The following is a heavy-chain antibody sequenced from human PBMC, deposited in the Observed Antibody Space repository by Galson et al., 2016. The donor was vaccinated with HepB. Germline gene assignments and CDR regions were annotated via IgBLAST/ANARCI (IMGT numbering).Heavy chain of an antibody. CDR3: ARDPTPALDFLEWLPNDY. D-gene: IGHD3-3*02. Sequence: SVKVSCKASGYPFSSYGISWVRQAPGQGPEWMGWISTYSGSTNYAQKFQGRVTMTTDTSTSTAYMELRSLRSDDTAIYYCARDPTPALDFLEWLPNDYWGQGTLVTVSS. V-gene: IGHV1-18*01. CDR2: ISTYSGST. J-gene: IGHJ4*02. CDR1: GYPFSSYG.